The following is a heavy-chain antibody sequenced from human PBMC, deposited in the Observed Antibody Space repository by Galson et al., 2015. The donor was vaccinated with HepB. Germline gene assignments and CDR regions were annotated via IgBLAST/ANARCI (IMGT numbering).Heavy chain of an antibody. Sequence: SVKVSCKASGYTFTSYGISWVRQAPGQGLEWMGWISAYNGNTNYAQKLQGRVTMTTDTSTSTAYMELRSLRSDDTAVYYCARDSMNWMGLFGVVGLFDYWGQGTLVTVSS. CDR2: ISAYNGNT. CDR1: GYTFTSYG. V-gene: IGHV1-18*01. J-gene: IGHJ4*02. CDR3: ARDSMNWMGLFGVVGLFDY. D-gene: IGHD3-3*01.